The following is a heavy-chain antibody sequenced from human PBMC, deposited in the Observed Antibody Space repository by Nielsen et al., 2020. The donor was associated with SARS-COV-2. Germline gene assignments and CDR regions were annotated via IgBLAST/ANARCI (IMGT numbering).Heavy chain of an antibody. CDR2: LYSGGYT. D-gene: IGHD4-17*01. J-gene: IGHJ4*02. CDR1: GFTFSSYA. Sequence: GGSLRLSCAASGFTFSSYAMSWVRQAPGKGLEWVSILYSGGYTYYADSVKGRFTISRDNSKNTLSLQMNSLRVDDTAVYYCARSCSGDYSTGFDYWGQGTLVTVSS. V-gene: IGHV3-66*01. CDR3: ARSCSGDYSTGFDY.